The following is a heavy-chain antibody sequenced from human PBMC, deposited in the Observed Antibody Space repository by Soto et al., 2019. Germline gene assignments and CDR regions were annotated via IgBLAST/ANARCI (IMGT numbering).Heavy chain of an antibody. V-gene: IGHV4-34*01. Sequence: QVQLQQWGAGLLKPSETLSLTCAVYGGSFNNDYWSWIRQRPGKGLEWIGEINHSGTTNYNPTLKSRVTLSLHSSKHQFSLKLSSVTAADTAVYYCATSMSTYYYYGVDVWGQGTTVTVSS. CDR3: ATSMSTYYYYGVDV. D-gene: IGHD2-2*01. CDR2: INHSGTT. J-gene: IGHJ6*02. CDR1: GGSFNNDY.